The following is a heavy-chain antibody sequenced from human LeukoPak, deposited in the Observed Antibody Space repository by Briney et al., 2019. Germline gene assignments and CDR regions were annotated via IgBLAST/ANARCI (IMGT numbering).Heavy chain of an antibody. J-gene: IGHJ4*02. Sequence: GGSPRLSCAASGFTFDDYAMHWVRQAPGKGLEWVSGISWNSGSIGYADSVKGRFTISRDNAKNSLYLQMNSLRAEDTALYYCAKGYYYDSNPIDYWGQGTLVTVSS. D-gene: IGHD3-22*01. V-gene: IGHV3-9*01. CDR1: GFTFDDYA. CDR3: AKGYYYDSNPIDY. CDR2: ISWNSGSI.